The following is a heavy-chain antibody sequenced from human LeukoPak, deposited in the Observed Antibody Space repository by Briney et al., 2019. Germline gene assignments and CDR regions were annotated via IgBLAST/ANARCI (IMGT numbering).Heavy chain of an antibody. CDR1: GGSISSDY. V-gene: IGHV4-59*01. Sequence: SQTLSLTCTVSGGSISSDYWSWIRQPPGKGLEWTGYTNYSGSTNYNPSLKSRVTISVDTSKNQFSLKLSSVTAAYSAVYYCARERDDSSGYYLRLGWYFDLWGRGTLVTVSS. D-gene: IGHD3-22*01. CDR3: ARERDDSSGYYLRLGWYFDL. CDR2: TNYSGST. J-gene: IGHJ2*01.